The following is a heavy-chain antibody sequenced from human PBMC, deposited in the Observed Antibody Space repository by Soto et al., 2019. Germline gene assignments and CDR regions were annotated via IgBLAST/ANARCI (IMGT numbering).Heavy chain of an antibody. D-gene: IGHD2-2*02. V-gene: IGHV1-69*01. CDR1: GGTFSSYA. CDR2: IIPIFGTA. Sequence: QVQLVQSGAEVKKPGSSVKVSCKASGGTFSSYAISWVRQAPGQRLEWTGGIIPIFGTANYAQKFQGRVTITADESTSTAYMELSSLRSEDTAVYYCARDGRYCSSTSCYTNWFDPWGQGTLVTVSS. J-gene: IGHJ5*02. CDR3: ARDGRYCSSTSCYTNWFDP.